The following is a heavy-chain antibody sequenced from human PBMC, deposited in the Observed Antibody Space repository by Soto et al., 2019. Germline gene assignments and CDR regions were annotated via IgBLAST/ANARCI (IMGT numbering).Heavy chain of an antibody. V-gene: IGHV1-2*02. CDR2: INPNSGGI. J-gene: IGHJ5*02. D-gene: IGHD2-2*01. CDR3: ARDKGYSSTWNWFDP. CDR1: VYTFTDYY. Sequence: ASEKVSYLASVYTFTDYYVHWLRQDPGQGLEWMGWINPNSGGIYYAQNFQGRVTMTRDTSISTAYMELSGLRSDDTAVYYCARDKGYSSTWNWFDPWGQGTLVTVSS.